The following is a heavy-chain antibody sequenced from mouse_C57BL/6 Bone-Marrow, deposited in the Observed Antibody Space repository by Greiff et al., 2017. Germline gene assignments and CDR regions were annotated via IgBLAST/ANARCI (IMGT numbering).Heavy chain of an antibody. D-gene: IGHD4-1*01. Sequence: QVQLKESGAELVKPGASVKMSCKASGYTFTTYPIEWMKQNHGKSLEWIGNFHPYNDDTKYNEKFKGKATLTVEKSSSTVYLELSRLTSDDSAVYCCARLNWDVGYFDYWGQGTTLTVSS. V-gene: IGHV1-47*01. CDR1: GYTFTTYP. CDR3: ARLNWDVGYFDY. CDR2: FHPYNDDT. J-gene: IGHJ2*01.